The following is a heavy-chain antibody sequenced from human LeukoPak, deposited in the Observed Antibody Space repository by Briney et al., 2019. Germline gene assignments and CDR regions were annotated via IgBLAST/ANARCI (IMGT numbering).Heavy chain of an antibody. CDR1: GGSFSGYY. V-gene: IGHV4-34*01. D-gene: IGHD3-22*01. Sequence: PSETLSLTCAVYGGSFSGYYWSWIRQPPGKGLEWIGEINHSGSTNYNPSLKSRVTISVDTSKNQFSLKLSSVTAADTAVYYCARRYRNHYDSSGYYRKAYFDYWGQGTLVTVSS. CDR3: ARRYRNHYDSSGYYRKAYFDY. CDR2: INHSGST. J-gene: IGHJ4*02.